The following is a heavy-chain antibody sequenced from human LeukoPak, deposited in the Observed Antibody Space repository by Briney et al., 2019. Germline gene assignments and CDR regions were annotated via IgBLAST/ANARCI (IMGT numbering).Heavy chain of an antibody. D-gene: IGHD2-15*01. CDR3: ARVRRSCSGGSCYSFNY. Sequence: ASVKVSCKASGYTFTSYDINWVRQATGQGLEWMGWMNPNSGNTGYAQKFQGRVTMTRNTSIRTAYMELSSLRSEDTAVYYCARVRRSCSGGSCYSFNYWGQGTLVTVSS. V-gene: IGHV1-8*01. J-gene: IGHJ4*02. CDR2: MNPNSGNT. CDR1: GYTFTSYD.